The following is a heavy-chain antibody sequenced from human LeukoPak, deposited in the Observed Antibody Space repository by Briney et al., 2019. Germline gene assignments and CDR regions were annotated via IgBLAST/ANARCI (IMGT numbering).Heavy chain of an antibody. J-gene: IGHJ6*03. V-gene: IGHV4-61*02. D-gene: IGHD6-13*01. CDR1: GGSISSGSYY. CDR2: IYTSGST. CDR3: ARLLIAEPLYYYYYMDV. Sequence: SQTLSLTCTVSGGSISSGSYYWSWIRQPAGKGLEWIGRIYTSGSTNYNPSLKSRVTISVDTSKNQFSLKLSSVTAADTAVYYCARLLIAEPLYYYYYMDVWGKGTTVTVSS.